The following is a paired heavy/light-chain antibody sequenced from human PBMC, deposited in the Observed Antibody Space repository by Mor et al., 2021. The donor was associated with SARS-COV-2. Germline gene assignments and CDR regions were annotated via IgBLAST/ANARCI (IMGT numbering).Light chain of an antibody. V-gene: IGKV2-40*01. CDR1: QSLLDSDDGYTY. Sequence: DIVMTQTPLSLPVTPGEPASISCRSSQSLLDSDDGYTYLDWYLQKAGQSPQLLIYTLSYRASGVPDRFSGSGSGTDFTLRISRVEAEDVGVYYCMQRIEFPATFGQGTKLEIK. CDR2: TLS. CDR3: MQRIEFPAT. J-gene: IGKJ2*01.
Heavy chain of an antibody. Sequence: QITLKASGPTLVKPTQTLTLTCTFSGFSLSNTGVGVGWIRQPPGKALEWLALIYWNDDKRYRPSLKSRLTITKDTSKNQVVLTMTNMDPVDTATYYCAHTGLYYYDSGASYGTFDYWGQGTLVTVSS. CDR1: GFSLSNTGVG. CDR2: IYWNDDK. CDR3: AHTGLYYYDSGASYGTFDY. V-gene: IGHV2-5*01. D-gene: IGHD3-22*01. J-gene: IGHJ4*02.